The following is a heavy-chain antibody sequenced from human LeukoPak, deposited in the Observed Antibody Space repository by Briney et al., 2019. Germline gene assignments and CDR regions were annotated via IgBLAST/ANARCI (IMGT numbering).Heavy chain of an antibody. J-gene: IGHJ5*02. Sequence: ASVKVSCKASGYTFTSYGISWVRQAPGQGLEWMGWISPYNGDTRYAQRLQGRVTMSTDTSTSTAYMDLRSLRSDDTAVYYCARDRVEGDIVVVVAAKNWFDPWGQGTLVTVSS. CDR1: GYTFTSYG. V-gene: IGHV1-18*01. D-gene: IGHD2-15*01. CDR3: ARDRVEGDIVVVVAAKNWFDP. CDR2: ISPYNGDT.